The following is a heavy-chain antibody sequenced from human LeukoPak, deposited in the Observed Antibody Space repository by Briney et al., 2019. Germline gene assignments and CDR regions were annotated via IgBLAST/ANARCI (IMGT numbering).Heavy chain of an antibody. CDR3: ARRRGIVGATNRDNWFDP. CDR1: GYTFADYY. D-gene: IGHD1-26*01. J-gene: IGHJ5*02. Sequence: GASVKVPCKASGYTFADYYIHWVRQAPGQGLEWMGWINPNSGGTNYAQKFQGRVTMTRDVSISTAYMELSRLRSDDTAVYYCARRRGIVGATNRDNWFDPWGQGTLVTVSS. CDR2: INPNSGGT. V-gene: IGHV1-2*02.